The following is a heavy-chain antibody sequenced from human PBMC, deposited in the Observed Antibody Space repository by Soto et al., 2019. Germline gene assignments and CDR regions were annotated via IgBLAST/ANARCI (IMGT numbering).Heavy chain of an antibody. J-gene: IGHJ4*02. D-gene: IGHD6-13*01. CDR3: AHRRGIAASGSFDY. CDR1: GFSLSTSGVG. Sequence: QISLKESGPTLVKPTQTLTLTCTFSGFSLSTSGVGVGWIRQPPGKALEWLALIYWNNDKHYSPSLKNRLTITKHTSRNQVVLTVTNMDPVDTATYYCAHRRGIAASGSFDYWGQGALVTVSS. V-gene: IGHV2-5*01. CDR2: IYWNNDK.